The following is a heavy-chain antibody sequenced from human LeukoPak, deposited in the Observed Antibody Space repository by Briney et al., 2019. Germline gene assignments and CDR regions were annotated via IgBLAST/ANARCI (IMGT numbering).Heavy chain of an antibody. V-gene: IGHV4-59*11. CDR2: IDHTGST. Sequence: SETLSLTCSGSGDSSSMHYWSWIRQPPGKGLEGIGYIDHTGSTNYNPSLNSRVTISRDMSKNHFSLELSSVTAADTAVYYCARGGEVGATTTVFDYWGQGTLVTVSS. CDR3: ARGGEVGATTTVFDY. D-gene: IGHD1-26*01. CDR1: GDSSSMHY. J-gene: IGHJ4*02.